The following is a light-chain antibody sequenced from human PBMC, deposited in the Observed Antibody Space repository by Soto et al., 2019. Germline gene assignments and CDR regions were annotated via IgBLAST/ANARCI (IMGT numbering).Light chain of an antibody. J-gene: IGLJ1*01. CDR1: SSDVGGYNY. Sequence: QSVLTQPPSASGSPGQSVTISCTGTSSDVGGYNYVSWYQQHLGKAPKVIIYEVSKRPSGVPDRFSGSKSGSTASLTVSGLQAEDEADYYCSSYAVTNIFVFGTGTKATVL. CDR2: EVS. V-gene: IGLV2-8*01. CDR3: SSYAVTNIFV.